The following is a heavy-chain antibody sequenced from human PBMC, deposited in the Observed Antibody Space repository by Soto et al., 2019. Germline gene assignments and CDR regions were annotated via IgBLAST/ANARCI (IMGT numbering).Heavy chain of an antibody. CDR1: GGSINSGDYY. CDR2: IYYSGGT. D-gene: IGHD3-10*02. Sequence: PSETLSLTCTVSGGSINSGDYYWSWFRQPPGKGLEWIGFIYYSGGTYYNPSLKSRLAMSIDTSKNQFSLKLNSVTAADTAVYYCARLDYDLRGFDPWGQGTQVTVSS. J-gene: IGHJ5*02. CDR3: ARLDYDLRGFDP. V-gene: IGHV4-30-4*01.